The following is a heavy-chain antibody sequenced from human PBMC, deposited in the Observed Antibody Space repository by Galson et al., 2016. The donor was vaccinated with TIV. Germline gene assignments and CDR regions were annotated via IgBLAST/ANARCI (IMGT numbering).Heavy chain of an antibody. J-gene: IGHJ6*02. CDR3: TKVPSSGFSYYYGLDV. CDR2: ISGGGGST. CDR1: GFTFSIFA. V-gene: IGHV3-23*01. Sequence: SLRLSCAASGFTFSIFAMTWVRQAPGMELEWVSAISGGGGSTYYADSVKGRFTISRDNSKNTLFLQMNSLRAEDTAVYYCTKVPSSGFSYYYGLDVWGQGTTVTVSS. D-gene: IGHD3-22*01.